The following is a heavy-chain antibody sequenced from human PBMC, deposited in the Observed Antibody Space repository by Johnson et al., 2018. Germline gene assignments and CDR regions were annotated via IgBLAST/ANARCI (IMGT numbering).Heavy chain of an antibody. Sequence: QVQLQESGPGLVKPSETLSLTCTVSGGSISSYYWSWIRQPPGKGLEWIGYIYYSGITNYNPSLKSRSRVTISVDTSKNQVPLNLSSVTAADTAVYYCARDMTGYYEGNHYYYMDVWGKGTTVTVSS. V-gene: IGHV4-59*01. CDR2: IYYSGIT. CDR3: ARDMTGYYEGNHYYYMDV. D-gene: IGHD3-9*01. CDR1: GGSISSYY. J-gene: IGHJ6*03.